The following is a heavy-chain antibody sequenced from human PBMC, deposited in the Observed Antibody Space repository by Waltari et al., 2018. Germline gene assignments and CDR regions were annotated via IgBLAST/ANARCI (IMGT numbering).Heavy chain of an antibody. V-gene: IGHV3-53*01. D-gene: IGHD2-21*02. CDR2: IYSGGST. J-gene: IGHJ3*02. CDR1: GFTVSSNY. Sequence: EVQLVESGGGLIQPGGSLRLSCAASGFTVSSNYMSWVRQAPGKGLEWVSVIYSGGSTYYADSVKGRFTISRDNSKNTLYLQMNSLRAEDTAVYYCARERRWGQSRDAFDIWGQGTMVTVSS. CDR3: ARERRWGQSRDAFDI.